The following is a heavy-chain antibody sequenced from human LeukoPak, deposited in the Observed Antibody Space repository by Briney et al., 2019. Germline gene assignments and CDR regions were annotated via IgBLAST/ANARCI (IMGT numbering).Heavy chain of an antibody. CDR2: IKQDGSEK. D-gene: IGHD1-14*01. Sequence: GGSLRLSCAASGFTFSSYWMSWVRQAPGKGLEWVANIKQDGSEKYYVDSVKGRFTISRDNAKNSLYLQMNSMRAEDTAVYYCARAPDGYYYYMDVWGKGTTVTVSS. J-gene: IGHJ6*03. V-gene: IGHV3-7*01. CDR3: ARAPDGYYYYMDV. CDR1: GFTFSSYW.